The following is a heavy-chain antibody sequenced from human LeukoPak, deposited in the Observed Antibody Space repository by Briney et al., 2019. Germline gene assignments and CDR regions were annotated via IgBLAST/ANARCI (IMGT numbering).Heavy chain of an antibody. J-gene: IGHJ6*03. V-gene: IGHV3-30*18. D-gene: IGHD4-23*01. Sequence: GWSLRLSCAASGFTFSSYGMHWVRQAPGKGLEWVAVISYDGSNKYYADSVKGRFTISRDNSKNTLYLQMNSLRAEDTAVYYCANSDGGNSYYMDVWGKGTTVTVSS. CDR1: GFTFSSYG. CDR2: ISYDGSNK. CDR3: ANSDGGNSYYMDV.